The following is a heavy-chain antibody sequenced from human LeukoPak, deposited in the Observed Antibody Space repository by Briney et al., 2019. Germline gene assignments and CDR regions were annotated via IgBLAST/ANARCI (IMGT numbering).Heavy chain of an antibody. D-gene: IGHD2-2*01. CDR3: ARIGGCSSTSCYSGWFDP. CDR1: GGSISSYY. Sequence: SETLSLTCTVSGGSISSYYWSWIRQPAGKGLEWIGRIYTSGSTNYNPSLKSRVTMSVDTSKNQFSLKLSSVTAADTAVYYCARIGGCSSTSCYSGWFDPWGQRTLVTVSS. V-gene: IGHV4-4*07. J-gene: IGHJ5*02. CDR2: IYTSGST.